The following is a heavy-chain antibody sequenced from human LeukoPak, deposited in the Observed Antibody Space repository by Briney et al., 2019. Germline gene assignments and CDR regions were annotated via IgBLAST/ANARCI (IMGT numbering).Heavy chain of an antibody. CDR1: GASIRGDGY. D-gene: IGHD1-26*01. CDR3: ASRSATTSYSFAY. Sequence: PSETLSLTCTVSGASIRGDGYWSWVRQPPGKGLEWIGEIYDSVSPNYGPSFKSRVIMSLDRSKNQFSLKLSSVTAADTGVYFCASRSATTSYSFAYWGQGTLVTVSS. V-gene: IGHV4-4*02. CDR2: IYDSVSP. J-gene: IGHJ4*02.